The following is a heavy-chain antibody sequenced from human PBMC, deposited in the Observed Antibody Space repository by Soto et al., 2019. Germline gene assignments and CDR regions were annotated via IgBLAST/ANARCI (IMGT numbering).Heavy chain of an antibody. J-gene: IGHJ5*02. V-gene: IGHV3-21*01. D-gene: IGHD2-2*01. CDR1: GFNFITYS. CDR2: ISSSAVYI. CDR3: ARDSCSTTSCYYFAWFDP. Sequence: GGSLRLSCAASGFNFITYSLSWVRQAPGKGLEWVASISSSAVYIDYADSVKGRFTISRDNTKNSLFLQMNSLRPEDTAVYYCARDSCSTTSCYYFAWFDPWGQGAVVTVSS.